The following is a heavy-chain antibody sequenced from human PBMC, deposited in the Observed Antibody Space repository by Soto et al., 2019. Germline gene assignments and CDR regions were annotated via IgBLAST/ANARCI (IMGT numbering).Heavy chain of an antibody. J-gene: IGHJ6*02. CDR2: ISSRSDI. CDR3: AREYTAWPLAYGLDV. CDR1: GFTFSTYS. Sequence: LRLSCVGSGFTFSTYSINWVRQAPGKGLEWVSSISSRSDIYYADSVKGRFTISRDNAQNSVSLQMNSLRAEDTAVYYCAREYTAWPLAYGLDVWGQGTTVTVSS. D-gene: IGHD2-2*02. V-gene: IGHV3-21*01.